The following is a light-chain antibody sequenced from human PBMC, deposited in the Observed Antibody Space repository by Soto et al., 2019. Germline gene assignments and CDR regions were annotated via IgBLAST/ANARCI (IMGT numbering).Light chain of an antibody. CDR1: SSNSGADYD. CDR2: GNN. V-gene: IGLV1-40*01. CDR3: QSYDSTLSARYV. J-gene: IGLJ1*01. Sequence: QSVLTQPPSVSGAPGQRVTISCTDSSSNSGADYDVPWYQQRPGTAPKLLIFGNNNRPSGVPDRFSGSKSGTSASLAITGLQAEDEGDYYCQSYDSTLSARYVFGTGTKVTVL.